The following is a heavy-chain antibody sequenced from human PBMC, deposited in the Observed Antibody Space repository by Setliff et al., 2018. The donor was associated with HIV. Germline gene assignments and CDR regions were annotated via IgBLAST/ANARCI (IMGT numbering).Heavy chain of an antibody. D-gene: IGHD3-22*01. CDR3: ARGLGANYYDSSGPDYYYYYHMDV. CDR2: INPNSGDT. J-gene: IGHJ6*03. CDR1: GYTFTGYY. V-gene: IGHV1-2*06. Sequence: ASVKVSCKASGYTFTGYYMHWVRQAPGQGLEWMGRINPNSGDTNYAQKFKGRVTMTRDTSISTAYMEMSRLTSDDTAVYYCARGLGANYYDSSGPDYYYYYHMDVWGKGTTVTVSS.